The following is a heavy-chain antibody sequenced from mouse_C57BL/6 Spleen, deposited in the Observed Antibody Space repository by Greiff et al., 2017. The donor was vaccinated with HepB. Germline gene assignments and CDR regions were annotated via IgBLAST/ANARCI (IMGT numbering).Heavy chain of an antibody. Sequence: QVQLQQPGAELVRPGSSVKLSCKASGYTFTSYWMHWVKQRPIQGLEWIGNIDPSDSETHYNQKFKDKATLTVDKSSSTAYMQLSSLTSEDSAVCCCARRRNYYFDVWGTGTTVTVSS. CDR1: GYTFTSYW. D-gene: IGHD2-1*01. CDR2: IDPSDSET. J-gene: IGHJ1*03. CDR3: ARRRNYYFDV. V-gene: IGHV1-52*01.